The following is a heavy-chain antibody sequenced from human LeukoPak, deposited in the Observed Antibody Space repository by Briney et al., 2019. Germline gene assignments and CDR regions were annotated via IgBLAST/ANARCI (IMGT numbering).Heavy chain of an antibody. V-gene: IGHV4-4*07. CDR3: ARDLHEWVRGVSYYYYYYMDV. J-gene: IGHJ6*03. Sequence: SETLSLTCTVSGGSISSYYWSWIRQPAGKGLEWIGRIYTSGSTNYNPSLKSRVTMSVDTSKNQFSLTLSSVTAADTAVYYCARDLHEWVRGVSYYYYYYMDVWGKGTTVTISS. CDR1: GGSISSYY. D-gene: IGHD3-10*01. CDR2: IYTSGST.